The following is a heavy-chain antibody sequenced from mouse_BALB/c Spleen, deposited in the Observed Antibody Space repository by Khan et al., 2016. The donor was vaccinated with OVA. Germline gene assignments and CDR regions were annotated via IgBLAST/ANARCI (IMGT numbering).Heavy chain of an antibody. CDR1: GFSLSRYN. CDR3: ARAYYRYDGYYAMDY. J-gene: IGHJ4*01. V-gene: IGHV2-6-4*01. Sequence: QVQLKQSGPGLVAPSQSLSITCTVSGFSLSRYNIHWVRQPPGKSLEWLGMIWGGGGTDYNSTLKSRLNISKDNSKSQVFLKMNSLQTDDTAMYYCARAYYRYDGYYAMDYWGQGTPVTVSS. CDR2: IWGGGGT. D-gene: IGHD2-14*01.